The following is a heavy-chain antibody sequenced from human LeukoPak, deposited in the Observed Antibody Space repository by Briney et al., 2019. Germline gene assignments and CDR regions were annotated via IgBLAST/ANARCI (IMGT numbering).Heavy chain of an antibody. CDR1: GFTFSSYS. CDR2: IGSSSGTI. D-gene: IGHD6-13*01. CDR3: VGLSDDGTSWFLYFHH. Sequence: GGSLRLSCAASGFTFSSYSMNWVRQAPGKGLEWVSYIGSSSGTIQSADSVKGRFTISRDNSKNTLSLQMNSLRMEDTAVYYCVGLSDDGTSWFLYFHHWGQGTLVTVSS. V-gene: IGHV3-48*01. J-gene: IGHJ1*01.